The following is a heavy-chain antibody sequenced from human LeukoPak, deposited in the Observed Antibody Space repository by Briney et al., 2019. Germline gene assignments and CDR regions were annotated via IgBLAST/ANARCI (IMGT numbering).Heavy chain of an antibody. CDR3: ARTRDYGHDY. CDR2: IYYSGST. J-gene: IGHJ4*02. D-gene: IGHD4-17*01. Sequence: PPETLSLTCTVSGGSISYYHWSWIRQPPGKGPEWIGYIYYSGSTKYNPSLTSRATIAVDTSKNQLSLKLSSVTAADTAVYYCARTRDYGHDYWGQGTLVTVSS. CDR1: GGSISYYH. V-gene: IGHV4-59*08.